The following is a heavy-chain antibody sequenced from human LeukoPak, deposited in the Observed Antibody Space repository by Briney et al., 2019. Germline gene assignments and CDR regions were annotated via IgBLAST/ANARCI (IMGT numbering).Heavy chain of an antibody. CDR3: ARHVRGYSYGVGY. J-gene: IGHJ4*02. Sequence: SETLSLTCTVSGGSISSSSYYWGWIRQPPGKGLAWIGSIYYSGSTYYNPSLKSRVTISVDTPKNQFSLKLSSVTAADTAVYYCARHVRGYSYGVGYWGQGTLVTVSS. CDR1: GGSISSSSYY. V-gene: IGHV4-39*01. CDR2: IYYSGST. D-gene: IGHD5-18*01.